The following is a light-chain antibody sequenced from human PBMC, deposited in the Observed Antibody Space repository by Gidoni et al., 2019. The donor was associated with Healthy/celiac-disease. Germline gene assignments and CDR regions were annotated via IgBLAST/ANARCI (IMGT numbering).Light chain of an antibody. Sequence: EIVITQSPATLSVSPGERATLSCRASQSVSSNLAWYQQQPGQAPRLPIDGASTRATGIPARCSGSGSGKEFTLTISSLQYEDFAVYYCQQYNNWPLFXQXTKLEIK. J-gene: IGKJ2*01. CDR2: GAS. CDR1: QSVSSN. V-gene: IGKV3-15*01. CDR3: QQYNNWPL.